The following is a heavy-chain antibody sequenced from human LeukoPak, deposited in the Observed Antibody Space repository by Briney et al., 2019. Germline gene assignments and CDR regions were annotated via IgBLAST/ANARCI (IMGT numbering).Heavy chain of an antibody. J-gene: IGHJ6*02. Sequence: GGSLRLSCAVSGFKFKSYWMSWVRQAPGRGLEWVATIKQDGSDRYYVDSVKGRFTISRDNTKNSMDLQMNSLRAEDTAVYYCARGHYVMDVWGQGTTVTVSS. CDR1: GFKFKSYW. V-gene: IGHV3-7*05. CDR2: IKQDGSDR. CDR3: ARGHYVMDV.